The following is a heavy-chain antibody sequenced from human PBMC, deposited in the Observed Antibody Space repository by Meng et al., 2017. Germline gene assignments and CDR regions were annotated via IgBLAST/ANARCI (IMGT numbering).Heavy chain of an antibody. V-gene: IGHV3-66*02. CDR2: IHSGGRT. CDR1: GITLSSNY. D-gene: IGHD5-18*01. CDR3: ARYESLWTPLDY. J-gene: IGHJ4*02. Sequence: SCAGSGITLSSNYMNWVRQAPGKGLEWVSVIHSGGRTDYIDSVRGRFTISRDNSKNTVYLQMNSLRAEDTAVYYCARYESLWTPLDYWAQGTLVTVSS.